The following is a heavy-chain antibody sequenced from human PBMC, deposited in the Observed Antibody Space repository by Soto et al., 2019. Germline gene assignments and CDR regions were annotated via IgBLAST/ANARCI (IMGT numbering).Heavy chain of an antibody. J-gene: IGHJ6*02. CDR1: GFTFSSYA. Sequence: GGSLRLSCAASGFTFSSYAMSWVRQAPGKGLEWVSAISGSGGSTYYADSVKGRFTISRDNSKNTLYLQMNSLRAEDTAVYYCASYYDILTGYITEGVGGQGTTDDVFS. CDR3: ASYYDILTGYITEGV. V-gene: IGHV3-23*01. D-gene: IGHD3-9*01. CDR2: ISGSGGST.